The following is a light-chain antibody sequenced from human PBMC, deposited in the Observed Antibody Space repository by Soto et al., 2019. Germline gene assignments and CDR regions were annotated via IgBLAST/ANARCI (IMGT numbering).Light chain of an antibody. Sequence: EIVLTQSPGTLSLSPGERASLSCRASQSVSSSFLAWYQQKPGQAPRLLIYGASSRATGIPDRFGGSGSGTDFTLTISRMEPEDFAMYYCQQYGSSPLTFGGGTKVAIK. V-gene: IGKV3-20*01. CDR2: GAS. CDR1: QSVSSSF. CDR3: QQYGSSPLT. J-gene: IGKJ4*01.